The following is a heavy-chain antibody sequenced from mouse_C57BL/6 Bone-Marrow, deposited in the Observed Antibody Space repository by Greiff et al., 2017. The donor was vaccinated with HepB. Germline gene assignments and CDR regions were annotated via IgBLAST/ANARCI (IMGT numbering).Heavy chain of an antibody. CDR3: TRIGDGNYRYYAMDY. V-gene: IGHV2-9-1*01. CDR1: GFSLTSYA. CDR2: IWTGGGT. D-gene: IGHD2-1*01. J-gene: IGHJ4*01. Sequence: VQLQESGPGLVAPSQSLSITCTVSGFSLTSYAISWVRQPPGKGLEWLGVIWTGGGTNYNSALKSRLSISKDNSKSQVFLKMNSLQTDDTARYYCTRIGDGNYRYYAMDYWGQGTSVTVSS.